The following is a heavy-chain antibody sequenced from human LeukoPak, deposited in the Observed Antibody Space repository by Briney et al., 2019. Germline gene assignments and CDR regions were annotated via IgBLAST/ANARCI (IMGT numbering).Heavy chain of an antibody. CDR1: GFTFSTFA. Sequence: GGSLRLSCAASGFTFSTFAMIWVRQPPGQGLEWVSSIFPSGGEIHYADSVRGRFTISRDNSKSTLSLQMNSLRGEETAIYYCATYRQVLLPFESSGQGALVTVSS. J-gene: IGHJ4*02. V-gene: IGHV3-23*01. CDR2: IFPSGGEI. D-gene: IGHD2-8*02. CDR3: ATYRQVLLPFES.